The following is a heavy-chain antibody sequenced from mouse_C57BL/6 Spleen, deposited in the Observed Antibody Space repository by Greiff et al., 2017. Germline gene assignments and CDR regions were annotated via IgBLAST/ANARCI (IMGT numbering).Heavy chain of an antibody. CDR3: GRPEYCSNCGWFAY. J-gene: IGHJ3*01. CDR2: INPNYGTT. D-gene: IGHD2-5*01. V-gene: IGHV1-39*01. Sequence: EVQLQQSGPELVKPGASVKISCKASGYSFTDYNMNWVKQSNGKSLEWIGVINPNYGTTSYNQKFKGKATLTVDQSSSTAYMQLNSLTSDDSSVYYGGRPEYCSNCGWFAYWGQGTLVTVSA. CDR1: GYSFTDYN.